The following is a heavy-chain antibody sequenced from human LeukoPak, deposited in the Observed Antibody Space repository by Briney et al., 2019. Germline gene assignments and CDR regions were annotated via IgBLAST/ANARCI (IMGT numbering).Heavy chain of an antibody. Sequence: SETLSLTCAVYGGSFSGYYWSWIRQPPGKGLKWIGEINHSGSTNYNPSLKSRVTISVDTSKNQFSLKLSSVTAADTAVYYCARGAGYSYGPTHFDYWGQGTLVTVSS. V-gene: IGHV4-34*01. CDR2: INHSGST. J-gene: IGHJ4*02. CDR3: ARGAGYSYGPTHFDY. CDR1: GGSFSGYY. D-gene: IGHD5-18*01.